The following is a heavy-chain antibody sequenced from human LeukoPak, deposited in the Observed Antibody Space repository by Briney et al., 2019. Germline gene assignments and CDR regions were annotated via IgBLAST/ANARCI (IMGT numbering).Heavy chain of an antibody. Sequence: GASVKVSCKASGGTFSSYAISWVRQAPGQGLEWVGWISAYNAYTNYTQKLQGRVTMTTDTSTSTAYMELRSLRSDDTAVYYCARPTVAGRRDWFDPWGQGTLVTVSS. J-gene: IGHJ5*02. CDR2: ISAYNAYT. V-gene: IGHV1-18*04. CDR1: GGTFSSYA. CDR3: ARPTVAGRRDWFDP. D-gene: IGHD6-19*01.